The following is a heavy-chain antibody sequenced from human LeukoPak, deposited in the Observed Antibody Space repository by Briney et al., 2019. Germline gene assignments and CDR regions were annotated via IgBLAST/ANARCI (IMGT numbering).Heavy chain of an antibody. CDR3: ARDNSYYDSSGYYSPGAFDI. J-gene: IGHJ3*02. CDR2: IYYSGST. D-gene: IGHD3-22*01. Sequence: PSETLSLTCTVSGGSISSNYWSWIRQPPGKGLEWIGYIYYSGSTNYNPSLKSRVTISVDTSKNQFSLKLSSVTAADTAVYYCARDNSYYDSSGYYSPGAFDIWGQGTMVTVSS. V-gene: IGHV4-59*01. CDR1: GGSISSNY.